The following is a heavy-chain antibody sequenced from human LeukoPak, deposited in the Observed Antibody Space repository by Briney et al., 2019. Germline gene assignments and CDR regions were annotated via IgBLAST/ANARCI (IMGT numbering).Heavy chain of an antibody. CDR1: GGLISSSGNFY. V-gene: IGHV4-39*01. CDR2: VYYTGYS. CDR3: ARQGAITARRTHYYAMDV. J-gene: IGHJ6*02. D-gene: IGHD1-20*01. Sequence: PSETLSLTCSVSGGLISSSGNFYWGCIRQVPGKGLEWIGSVYYTGYSYDNPSLKSRVTVSVDTSKNQFSLKLNSVTAADTAIYYCARQGAITARRTHYYAMDVWGPGTTVTVSS.